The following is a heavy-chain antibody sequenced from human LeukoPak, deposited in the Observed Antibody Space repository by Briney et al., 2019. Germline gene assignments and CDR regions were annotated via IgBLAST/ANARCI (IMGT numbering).Heavy chain of an antibody. V-gene: IGHV5-51*01. J-gene: IGHJ3*02. CDR3: ARLYCGGDCPFDI. D-gene: IGHD2-21*02. Sequence: GASLKISCTGSGYSFTSYLIGWVREMPGKGLGWMGIIYPGDSDTRYSPSLQGQVTISADKSISTAYLQWSSLKASDTAMYYCARLYCGGDCPFDIWGQGTMVTVSS. CDR2: IYPGDSDT. CDR1: GYSFTSYL.